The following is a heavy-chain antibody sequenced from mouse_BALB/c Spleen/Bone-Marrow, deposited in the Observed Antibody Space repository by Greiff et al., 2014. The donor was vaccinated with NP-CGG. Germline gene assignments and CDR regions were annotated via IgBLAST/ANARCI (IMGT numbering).Heavy chain of an antibody. CDR3: ARNPRWLLAMDY. CDR1: GFTFSDLY. J-gene: IGHJ4*01. CDR2: SRNKANVYTT. D-gene: IGHD2-3*01. V-gene: IGHV7-1*02. Sequence: EVQRVESGGGLVQPGGSLRLSCATSGFTFSDLYMEWVRQPPGKRLEWIAASRNKANVYTTEYSASVKGRFIVSRDTSQSILYLQMNALRAEDTAIYYCARNPRWLLAMDYWGQGTSVTVSS.